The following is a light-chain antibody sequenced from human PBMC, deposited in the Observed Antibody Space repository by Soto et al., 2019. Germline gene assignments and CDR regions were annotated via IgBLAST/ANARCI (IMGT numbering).Light chain of an antibody. V-gene: IGKV1-39*01. CDR2: AAS. CDR1: QSITTY. Sequence: DIQMTQSPSSLSASVGDRVTITCRASQSITTYLNWYQHKPGKAPKLLLYAASSLQSGVPSRFSGSGSVTDFTLTISSLQPEDFATYYCQQSYSSPYTFGQGTKLEI. J-gene: IGKJ2*01. CDR3: QQSYSSPYT.